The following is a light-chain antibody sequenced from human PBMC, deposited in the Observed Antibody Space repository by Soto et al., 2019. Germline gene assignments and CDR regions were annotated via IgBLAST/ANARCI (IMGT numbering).Light chain of an antibody. CDR3: QQYGSSPPWT. V-gene: IGKV3-20*01. CDR2: GAS. CDR1: QSVSSSY. Sequence: EIVLTQSPGTLSLSPGERATLSCRASQSVSSSYLAWYQQKPGQAPRLLIYGASSRATGIPDRFCGSGSVTDFTLSIRRLEPEDFAVYYCQQYGSSPPWTFGQGTKVEIK. J-gene: IGKJ1*01.